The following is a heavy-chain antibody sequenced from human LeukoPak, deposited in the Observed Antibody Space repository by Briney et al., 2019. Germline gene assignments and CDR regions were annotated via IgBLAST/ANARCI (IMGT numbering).Heavy chain of an antibody. D-gene: IGHD6-13*01. CDR1: GYTFTSYD. Sequence: ASVKVSCKASGYTFTSYDINWVRQATGQGLEWMGWMNPNSGNTGYAQKFQGRATMTRNTSISTAYMELSSLRSEDTAVYYCARGRVSSSVYYYYYMDVWGKGTTVTVSS. CDR2: MNPNSGNT. CDR3: ARGRVSSSVYYYYYMDV. J-gene: IGHJ6*03. V-gene: IGHV1-8*01.